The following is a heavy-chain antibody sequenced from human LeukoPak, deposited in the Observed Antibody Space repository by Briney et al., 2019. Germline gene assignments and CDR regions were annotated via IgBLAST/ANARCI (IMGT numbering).Heavy chain of an antibody. J-gene: IGHJ6*03. V-gene: IGHV4-34*01. CDR3: ARSAGKRKLRYYYMDV. Sequence: PSETLSLTCAVYGGSFSGYYWSWIRQPPGKGLEWLGEINHSGSTNYNPSLKSRVTISVDTSKNQFSLKLSSVTAADTAVYYCARSAGKRKLRYYYMDVWGKGTTATVSS. D-gene: IGHD2-15*01. CDR2: INHSGST. CDR1: GGSFSGYY.